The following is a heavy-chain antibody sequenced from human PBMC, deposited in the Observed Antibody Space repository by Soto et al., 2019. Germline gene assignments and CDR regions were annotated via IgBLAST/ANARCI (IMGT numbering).Heavy chain of an antibody. D-gene: IGHD6-13*01. CDR3: ARGGIAAAAPPDY. CDR1: GGSISSGGYY. V-gene: IGHV4-31*03. Sequence: QVQLQESGPGLVKPSQTLSLTCTVSGGSISSGGYYWSWIRQHPGKGLEWIGYIYYTGSTYYNPSLKSRVTISVDTSKNQFSLKLSSVTAADTAVYYCARGGIAAAAPPDYWGQGTLVTVSS. CDR2: IYYTGST. J-gene: IGHJ4*02.